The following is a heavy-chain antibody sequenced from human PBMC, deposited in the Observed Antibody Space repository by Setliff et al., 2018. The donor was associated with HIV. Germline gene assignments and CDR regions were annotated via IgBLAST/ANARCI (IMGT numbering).Heavy chain of an antibody. D-gene: IGHD6-19*01. J-gene: IGHJ4*02. V-gene: IGHV4-30-4*01. Sequence: SETLSLTCAVSGASFVGDNHWSWIRQPPEGGLEWIAYFMYTDIHYVHYLNNRSPSLASRRSISVDKSKNQLSLTLSSVSAADPAVYYCARARSDWYNVRPYYFDLWGQGTQVTVSS. CDR2: FMYTDIHYVHYLN. CDR3: ARARSDWYNVRPYYFDL. CDR1: GASFVGDNH.